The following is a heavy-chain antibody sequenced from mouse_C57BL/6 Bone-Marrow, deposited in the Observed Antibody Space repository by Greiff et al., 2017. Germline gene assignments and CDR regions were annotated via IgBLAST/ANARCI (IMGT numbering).Heavy chain of an antibody. Sequence: EVHLVESGGGLVKPGGSLKLSCAASGFTFSDYGMHWVRQAPEKGLEWVAYISSGSSTIYYADTVKGRFPISRDNAKNTLFLQMTSLRSDDTAMYYCAMGLGAYDVPAMDYWGQGTSVTVSS. D-gene: IGHD2-12*01. J-gene: IGHJ4*01. CDR2: ISSGSSTI. CDR3: AMGLGAYDVPAMDY. CDR1: GFTFSDYG. V-gene: IGHV5-17*01.